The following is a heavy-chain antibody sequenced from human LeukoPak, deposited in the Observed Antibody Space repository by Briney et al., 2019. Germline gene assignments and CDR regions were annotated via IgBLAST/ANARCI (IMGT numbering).Heavy chain of an antibody. J-gene: IGHJ4*02. CDR1: GFTFSSYG. D-gene: IGHD1-1*01. CDR2: IWYDGSNK. Sequence: GGSLRLSCAASGFTFSSYGMRWVRQAPGQGLEWVAVIWYDGSNKYYADSVKGRFTISRDKSKNTLYLQMNSLRADDTAVYYCAKLPSGGTGTALIDYWGQGTLVTVSS. V-gene: IGHV3-33*03. CDR3: AKLPSGGTGTALIDY.